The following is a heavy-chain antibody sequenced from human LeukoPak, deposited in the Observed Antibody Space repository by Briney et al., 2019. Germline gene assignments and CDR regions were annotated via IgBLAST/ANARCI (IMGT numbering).Heavy chain of an antibody. CDR2: MNPNSGNT. CDR3: ARGAETIFGVVIIPNWFDP. Sequence: ASVKVSCKASGYTFTSYGINWVRQATGQGLEWMGWMNPNSGNTGYAQKFQGRVTITRNTSISTAYMELSSLRSEDTAVYYCARGAETIFGVVIIPNWFDPWGQGTLVTVSS. J-gene: IGHJ5*02. CDR1: GYTFTSYG. V-gene: IGHV1-8*03. D-gene: IGHD3-3*01.